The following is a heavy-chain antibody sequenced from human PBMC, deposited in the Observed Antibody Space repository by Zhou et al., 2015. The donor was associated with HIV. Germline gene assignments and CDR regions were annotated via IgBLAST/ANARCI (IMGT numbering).Heavy chain of an antibody. D-gene: IGHD6-19*01. J-gene: IGHJ6*02. Sequence: QVQLVQSGAEVKEPGSSVKVSCMASGGTFRNYAISWVRQAPGQGLEWMGGIIPIFGTANYAQKFQGRVTITADESTSTAYMELSSLRSEDTAVYYCARDTQSSGWDRSRPYYYYGMDVWGQGTTVTVSS. V-gene: IGHV1-69*01. CDR2: IIPIFGTA. CDR3: ARDTQSSGWDRSRPYYYYGMDV. CDR1: GGTFRNYA.